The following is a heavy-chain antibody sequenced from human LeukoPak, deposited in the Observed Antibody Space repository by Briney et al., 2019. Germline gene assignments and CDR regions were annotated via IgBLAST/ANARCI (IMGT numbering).Heavy chain of an antibody. CDR1: GGSISSYY. Sequence: SETLSLTCTVSGGSISSYYWSWIRQPPGKGLEWIGYIYYSVSTKYNPSLKSRVTRSVDTPKNQFSLKLSSVTAADTAVYYCARELRYFDWLPHGTDAFDIWGQGTMVTVSS. CDR2: IYYSVST. V-gene: IGHV4-59*01. D-gene: IGHD3-9*01. J-gene: IGHJ3*02. CDR3: ARELRYFDWLPHGTDAFDI.